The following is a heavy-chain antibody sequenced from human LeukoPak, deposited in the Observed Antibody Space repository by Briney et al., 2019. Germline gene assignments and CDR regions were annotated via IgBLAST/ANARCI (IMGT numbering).Heavy chain of an antibody. Sequence: TGGSLRLSCEASGFTFNSYGMHWVRQTPGKGLEWMAVISSDGSNKYYSESVKGRFTISRDNSKNTLFVQMDSLRPEDTAVYYCAKIARGSTWYVDHWGQGTLVTVSS. CDR1: GFTFNSYG. CDR3: AKIARGSTWYVDH. D-gene: IGHD3-16*01. J-gene: IGHJ4*02. V-gene: IGHV3-30*18. CDR2: ISSDGSNK.